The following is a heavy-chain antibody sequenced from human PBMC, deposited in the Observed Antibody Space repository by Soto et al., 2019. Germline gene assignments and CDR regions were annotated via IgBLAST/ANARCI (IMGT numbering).Heavy chain of an antibody. CDR1: GYTFTSYD. CDR2: MNPNSGNT. Sequence: QVQLVQSGAEVKKPGASVKVSCKASGYTFTSYDINWVRQATGQGLEYLGWMNPNSGNTAYVQKFQGRVTMTWDTPITTAYMELSSRRSENTAVYFCARGIKYGAYSRWFDPWGQGTLVTVSS. D-gene: IGHD4-17*01. V-gene: IGHV1-8*01. CDR3: ARGIKYGAYSRWFDP. J-gene: IGHJ5*02.